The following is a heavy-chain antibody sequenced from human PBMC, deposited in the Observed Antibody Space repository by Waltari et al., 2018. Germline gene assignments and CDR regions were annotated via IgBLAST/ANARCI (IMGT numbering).Heavy chain of an antibody. CDR3: SGGGGIGVSHL. J-gene: IGHJ4*01. CDR1: GGSFSGYY. Sequence: QVQLQQWGAGLLTPSETLSLTCAVYGGSFSGYYWSWIRQPPGKGLEWIGEINHSGSTNYNPSLKSRVTISVDTSKNQFSLKLSSVTAADTARYFCSGGGGIGVSHLWGHGTRVTVSS. CDR2: INHSGST. V-gene: IGHV4-34*01. D-gene: IGHD3-3*01.